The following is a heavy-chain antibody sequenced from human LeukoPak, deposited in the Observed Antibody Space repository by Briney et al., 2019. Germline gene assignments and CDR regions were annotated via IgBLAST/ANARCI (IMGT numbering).Heavy chain of an antibody. CDR2: ISNSGGST. Sequence: GGSLRLSCAASELTFSSHAMSWVRQAPGKGLEWVSTISNSGGSTSYADSVKGRFTISRDNSKNTLYLQMNSLRAEDTAVYYCARDNVVGSSGWYASYFDYWGQGTLVTVSS. V-gene: IGHV3-23*01. D-gene: IGHD6-19*01. CDR3: ARDNVVGSSGWYASYFDY. J-gene: IGHJ4*02. CDR1: ELTFSSHA.